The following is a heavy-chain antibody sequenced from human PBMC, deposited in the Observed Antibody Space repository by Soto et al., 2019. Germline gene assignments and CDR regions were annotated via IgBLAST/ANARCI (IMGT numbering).Heavy chain of an antibody. V-gene: IGHV1-18*01. Sequence: QVQLVQSGAEVKKPGASVKVSCKASGYTFTSYGISWVRQAPGQGLEWIGWISAYNGNTNYAQKLQGRVTMTTDTSTSTAYMELRSLRSDDTAVYYCARTGGSGSYYFRVNWDWFDPWGQGTLVPVSS. D-gene: IGHD3-10*01. CDR1: GYTFTSYG. CDR3: ARTGGSGSYYFRVNWDWFDP. J-gene: IGHJ5*02. CDR2: ISAYNGNT.